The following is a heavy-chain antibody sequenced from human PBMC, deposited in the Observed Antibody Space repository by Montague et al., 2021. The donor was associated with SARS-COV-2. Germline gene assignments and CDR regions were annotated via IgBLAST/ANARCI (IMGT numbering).Heavy chain of an antibody. V-gene: IGHV4-39*01. CDR2: SRYGGTS. CDR1: SGSISNDIYY. CDR3: ARQDIQLRFDL. J-gene: IGHJ2*01. D-gene: IGHD1-1*01. Sequence: SETLSLTCTVSSGSISNDIYYWVWIRQPPGKGPEWIMGSRYGGTSYYNPSLKSRVTISIDTSKNKCSLTITAVTAADMAVYFGARQDIQLRFDLWGRGTLVTVSS.